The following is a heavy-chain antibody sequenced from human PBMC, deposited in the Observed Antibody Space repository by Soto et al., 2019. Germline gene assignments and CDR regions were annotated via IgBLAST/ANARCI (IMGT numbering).Heavy chain of an antibody. Sequence: PSETLSLTCTVSGGSISSSGYYWGWIRQPPGKGLEWIGSIYYSGSTYYNPSLKSRVTISVDTSKNQFSLKLSSVTAADTAVYYCASFYDSSAYYAYADAFDIWGQGTMVTVSS. V-gene: IGHV4-39*01. CDR1: GGSISSSGYY. D-gene: IGHD3-22*01. J-gene: IGHJ3*02. CDR3: ASFYDSSAYYAYADAFDI. CDR2: IYYSGST.